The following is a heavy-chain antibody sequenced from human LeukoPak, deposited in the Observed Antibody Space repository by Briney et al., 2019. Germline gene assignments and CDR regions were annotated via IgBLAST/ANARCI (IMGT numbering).Heavy chain of an antibody. CDR3: ARTSYGDYDIDY. CDR2: IYYSGST. Sequence: SETLSLTCTVSGGSISNYYWSWIRQPPGKGLEWIGYIYYSGSTNYNPSLKSRVTISVDTSKNQFSLKLSSVTAADTAVYYCARTSYGDYDIDYWGQGTLVTVSS. V-gene: IGHV4-59*01. J-gene: IGHJ4*02. CDR1: GGSISNYY. D-gene: IGHD4-17*01.